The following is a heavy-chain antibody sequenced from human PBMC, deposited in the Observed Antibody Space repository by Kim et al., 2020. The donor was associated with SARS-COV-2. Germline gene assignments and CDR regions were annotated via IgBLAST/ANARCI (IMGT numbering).Heavy chain of an antibody. CDR3: ASSLTPTYYFDY. CDR1: GGSFSGYY. CDR2: INHSGST. J-gene: IGHJ4*02. V-gene: IGHV4-34*01. Sequence: SETLSLTCAVYGGSFSGYYWSWIRQPPGKELEWIGEINHSGSTNYNPSLKSRVTISVDTSKNQFSLKLSSVTAADTAVYYCASSLTPTYYFDYWGQGTLVTVSS. D-gene: IGHD3-16*02.